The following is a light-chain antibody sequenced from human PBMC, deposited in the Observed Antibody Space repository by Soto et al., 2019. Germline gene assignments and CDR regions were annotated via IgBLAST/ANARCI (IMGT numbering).Light chain of an antibody. Sequence: QSALTQPASVSGSPGQSITISCTGTSSDVGLYDYVSWYQQHPGKAPQLMIYAVSNRPSGVPNRFSASKSGNTASLFISGLQAEDEADYYCSSYTSDSSYVFGSGTKVTDL. CDR2: AVS. J-gene: IGLJ1*01. V-gene: IGLV2-14*01. CDR3: SSYTSDSSYV. CDR1: SSDVGLYDY.